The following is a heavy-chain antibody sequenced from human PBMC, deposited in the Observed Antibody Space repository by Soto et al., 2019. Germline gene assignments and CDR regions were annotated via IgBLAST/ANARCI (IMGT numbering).Heavy chain of an antibody. CDR2: IYYLGST. D-gene: IGHD3-10*01. Sequence: PSETLFLTCSVSGGSMSEYFWSWIRQSPGKGLEWIGYIYYLGSTDYNPSLKSRVTISVDTSKRQFSLRLTSVTAADTAVYYCARDGYDGSGSPYPAYWGPGTQVTVSS. CDR1: GGSMSEYF. V-gene: IGHV4-59*01. J-gene: IGHJ4*02. CDR3: ARDGYDGSGSPYPAY.